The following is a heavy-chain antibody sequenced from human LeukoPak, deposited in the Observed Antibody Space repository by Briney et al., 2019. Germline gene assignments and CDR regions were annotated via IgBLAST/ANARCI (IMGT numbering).Heavy chain of an antibody. CDR1: GGSISSGAYY. D-gene: IGHD6-13*01. V-gene: IGHV4-30-4*01. J-gene: IGHJ4*02. Sequence: SQTLSLTCTVSGGSISSGAYYWSWIRQRPGKGLEWIGYIHYSGSTYYNPSLKSRVTISVDTSKNQFSLKLSSVTAADTAVYYCARADSSYSSSWYFDYWGQGTLVTVSS. CDR2: IHYSGST. CDR3: ARADSSYSSSWYFDY.